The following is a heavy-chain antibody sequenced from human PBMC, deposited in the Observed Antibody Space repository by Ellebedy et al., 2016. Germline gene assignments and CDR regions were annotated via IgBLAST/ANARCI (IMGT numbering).Heavy chain of an antibody. J-gene: IGHJ4*02. CDR3: AKEVVVTAIIKPTHFDF. CDR2: ITGTGFSR. CDR1: GFTFGNYA. Sequence: GESLKISCAASGFTFGNYAMSWVRQAPGKVLEWVSSITGTGFSRYYADSVKGRFTISRDNSKSTLFLQLNSLRAEDTAIYYCAKEVVVTAIIKPTHFDFWGQGTLVTVSS. D-gene: IGHD2-21*02. V-gene: IGHV3-23*01.